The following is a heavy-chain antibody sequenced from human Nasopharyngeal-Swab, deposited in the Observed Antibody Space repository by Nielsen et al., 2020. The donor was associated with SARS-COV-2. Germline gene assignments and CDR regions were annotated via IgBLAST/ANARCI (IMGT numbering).Heavy chain of an antibody. V-gene: IGHV1-18*01. CDR1: GYTFTSYD. CDR2: MNPNSGNT. D-gene: IGHD6-19*01. Sequence: ASVKVSCKASGYTFTSYDINWVRQATGQGLEWMGWMNPNSGNTNYAQKLQGRVTMTTDTSTSTAYMELRSLRSDDKAVYYCARDYRAWSSGFPFDYWGQGTLVTVSS. J-gene: IGHJ4*02. CDR3: ARDYRAWSSGFPFDY.